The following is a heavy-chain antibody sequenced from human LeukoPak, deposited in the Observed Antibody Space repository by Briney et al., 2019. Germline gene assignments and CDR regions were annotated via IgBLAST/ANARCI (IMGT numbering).Heavy chain of an antibody. J-gene: IGHJ3*02. Sequence: PSETLSLTCTVSGGSISSYYWSWIRQPPGKGLEWLGYIYYSGSTNYNPSLKSRVTISVDTSKNQFSLKLSSVTAADTAVYYCARGYYDFWSGYYKVAFDIWGQGTMVTVSS. V-gene: IGHV4-59*01. D-gene: IGHD3-3*01. CDR1: GGSISSYY. CDR2: IYYSGST. CDR3: ARGYYDFWSGYYKVAFDI.